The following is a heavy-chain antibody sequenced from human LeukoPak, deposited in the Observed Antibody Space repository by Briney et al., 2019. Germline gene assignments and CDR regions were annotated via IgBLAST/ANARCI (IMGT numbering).Heavy chain of an antibody. D-gene: IGHD3-10*01. CDR3: AREWAYGSGSYFAY. Sequence: SETLSLTCAVSGYSISSAYYWGWIRQPPGKGLEWIGSIYHSGSTYYNPSPKSRVTISVDTSKNQFSLKLSSVTAADTAVYYCAREWAYGSGSYFAYWGQGTLVTVSS. CDR1: GYSISSAYY. J-gene: IGHJ4*02. V-gene: IGHV4-38-2*02. CDR2: IYHSGST.